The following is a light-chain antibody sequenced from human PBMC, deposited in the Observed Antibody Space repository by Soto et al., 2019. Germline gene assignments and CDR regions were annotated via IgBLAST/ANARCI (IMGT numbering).Light chain of an antibody. J-gene: IGKJ1*01. V-gene: IGKV1-5*01. CDR2: DAS. CDR1: QSISSW. CDR3: QQYNSYSQT. Sequence: DIQMTRSPSTLSASVGDRVTITCRASQSISSWLAWYQQKPGKAPKLLIYDASSLESGVPSRFSGSGSGTELTITISSLQPDDGVTYDCQQYNSYSQTFGQGTKVDIK.